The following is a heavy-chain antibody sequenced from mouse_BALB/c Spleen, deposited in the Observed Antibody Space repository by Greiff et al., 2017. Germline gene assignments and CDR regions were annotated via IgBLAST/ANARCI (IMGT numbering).Heavy chain of an antibody. CDR1: GFTFNTYA. CDR3: VGHDYWYGLGSAMDY. D-gene: IGHD2-14*01. Sequence: EVKLVESGGGLVQPKGSLKLSCAASGFTFNTYAMNWVRQAPGKGLEWVARISSKSNNNAAYYAYSVKDRFTISRDDSQSMLNLQMNNLKTEGTAMYYGVGHDYWYGLGSAMDYWGQGTTVTVSS. V-gene: IGHV10-1*02. J-gene: IGHJ4*01. CDR2: ISSKSNNNAA.